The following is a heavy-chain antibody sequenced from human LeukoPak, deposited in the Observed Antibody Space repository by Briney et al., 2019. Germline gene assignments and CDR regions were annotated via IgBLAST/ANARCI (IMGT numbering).Heavy chain of an antibody. Sequence: ASVTVSCKASGYTFTSYGISWVRQSPGQGLEWMGWISAYNGNTNYAQKLQGRVTMTTDTSTSTAYMELRSLRSDDTAVYYCARHMTTVVTSLDFWGQGTLITVSS. J-gene: IGHJ4*02. V-gene: IGHV1-18*01. CDR3: ARHMTTVVTSLDF. CDR2: ISAYNGNT. D-gene: IGHD4-23*01. CDR1: GYTFTSYG.